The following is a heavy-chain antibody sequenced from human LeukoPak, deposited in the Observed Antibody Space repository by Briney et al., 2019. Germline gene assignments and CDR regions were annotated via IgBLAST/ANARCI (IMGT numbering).Heavy chain of an antibody. J-gene: IGHJ4*02. CDR2: INPNGGST. CDR1: GYTFTSYG. D-gene: IGHD6-13*01. CDR3: ARAAYSSSWLTTSNDY. Sequence: VASVKVSYKASGYTFTSYGISWVRQAPGQGLEWLGLINPNGGSTTYAQKFQGRVAMTRDTSTSTVYMELSSLRSEDTAVYYCARAAYSSSWLTTSNDYWGQGTLVTVSS. V-gene: IGHV1-46*01.